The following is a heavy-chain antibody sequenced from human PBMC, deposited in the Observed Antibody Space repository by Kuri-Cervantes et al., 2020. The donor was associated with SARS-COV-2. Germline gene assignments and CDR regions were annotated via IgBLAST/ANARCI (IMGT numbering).Heavy chain of an antibody. CDR1: GYTFTSYY. J-gene: IGHJ3*02. CDR3: TTGADIVVVPAVMGAFDI. CDR2: INPSGGST. D-gene: IGHD2-2*01. Sequence: ASVKVSCKASGYTFTSYYMHWVRQAPGQGLEWMGIINPSGGSTSYAQKFQGRVTMTRDTSTSTVYMELSSLRSEDTAVYYCTTGADIVVVPAVMGAFDIWGQGTMVTVSS. V-gene: IGHV1-46*01.